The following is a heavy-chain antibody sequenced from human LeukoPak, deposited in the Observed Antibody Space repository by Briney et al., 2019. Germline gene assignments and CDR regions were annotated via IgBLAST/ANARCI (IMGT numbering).Heavy chain of an antibody. Sequence: SETLSLTCGVSGGSVSSTNWWTWIRQPPGKGLEWIGEVHLDGRTNFNPSLKGRLTMSVDLSENHVSLKLTSVTAADTAVYYCAREGGFYRPLDYSGQGTLVTVSS. V-gene: IGHV4-4*02. D-gene: IGHD6-25*01. CDR1: GGSVSSTNW. CDR2: VHLDGRT. CDR3: AREGGFYRPLDY. J-gene: IGHJ4*02.